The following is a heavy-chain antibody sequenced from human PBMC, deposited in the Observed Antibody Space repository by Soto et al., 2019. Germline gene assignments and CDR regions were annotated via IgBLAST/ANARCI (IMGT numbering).Heavy chain of an antibody. D-gene: IGHD5-12*01. Sequence: SETLSLTYTVSGGSVSSGSYYWSWIRQPPGKGLEWIGYIYYSGSTNYNPSLKSRVTISVDTSRNQFSLKLSSVTAADTAVYYCARVLVEMATIIDYWGQGXLVTVSS. CDR1: GGSVSSGSYY. CDR2: IYYSGST. CDR3: ARVLVEMATIIDY. J-gene: IGHJ4*02. V-gene: IGHV4-61*01.